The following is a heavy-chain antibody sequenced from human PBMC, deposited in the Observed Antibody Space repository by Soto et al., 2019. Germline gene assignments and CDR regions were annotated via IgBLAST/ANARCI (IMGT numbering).Heavy chain of an antibody. CDR1: GFTFSNYA. V-gene: IGHV3-23*01. CDR3: AKNVTTALDY. D-gene: IGHD4-17*01. Sequence: EVQVLESGGGLVQPGGSLRLSCAASGFTFSNYAMNWVRQAPGKGLEYVSTIRGTGHSTSYADSVKGRFTISRDNSKNTVYLQMNSLRADDTAVYYCAKNVTTALDYWGQGTLVTVSS. CDR2: IRGTGHST. J-gene: IGHJ4*02.